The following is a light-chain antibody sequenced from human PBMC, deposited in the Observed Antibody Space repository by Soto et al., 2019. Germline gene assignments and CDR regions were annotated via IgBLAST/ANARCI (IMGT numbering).Light chain of an antibody. Sequence: DIQMTQSPSSLSASLGARVTITCRASQSVNTFLNWYQQLPGRAPKVLIYAASSLQSGVPSRFSGNGSGTDFTLTISSLEPDDLATYFCQQTYRPPYTFAQGTRLEIK. CDR1: QSVNTF. CDR2: AAS. CDR3: QQTYRPPYT. V-gene: IGKV1-39*01. J-gene: IGKJ2*01.